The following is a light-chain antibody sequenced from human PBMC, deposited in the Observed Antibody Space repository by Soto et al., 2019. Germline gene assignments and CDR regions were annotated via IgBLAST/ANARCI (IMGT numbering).Light chain of an antibody. J-gene: IGLJ1*01. CDR3: SSYTSSSLYV. CDR2: DVS. CDR1: SSDVGGYDY. V-gene: IGLV2-14*03. Sequence: QSALTQPASVSGSPGQSITISCTGTSSDVGGYDYVSWYQHHPGKAPKLMIYDVSNRPSGVSNRFSGSKSGNTASLTISGLQAEDEADYYCSSYTSSSLYVFRTGTKLTVL.